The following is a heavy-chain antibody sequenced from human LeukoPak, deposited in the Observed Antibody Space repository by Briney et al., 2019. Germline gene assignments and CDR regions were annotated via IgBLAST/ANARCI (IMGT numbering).Heavy chain of an antibody. J-gene: IGHJ2*01. V-gene: IGHV4-34*01. Sequence: SETLSLTCTVSGGSISSYYWSWIRQPPGKGLEWIGEINHSGSTNYNPSLKSRVTISVDTSKNQFSLKLNSVAAADTAVYYCARVPRYFDLWGRGTLVTVSS. CDR1: GGSISSYY. CDR3: ARVPRYFDL. CDR2: INHSGST.